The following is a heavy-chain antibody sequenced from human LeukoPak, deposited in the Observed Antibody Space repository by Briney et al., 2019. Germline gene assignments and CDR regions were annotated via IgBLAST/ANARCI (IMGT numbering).Heavy chain of an antibody. CDR1: GFSLSSYA. Sequence: PGRSLRLSCEASGFSLSSYAFHWVRLAPGKGLEWVSAISGSGGSTYYADSVKGRFTISRDNSKNTLYLQMNSLRAEDTAVYYCAKEGGGQAFDYWGQGTLVTVSS. CDR3: AKEGGGQAFDY. J-gene: IGHJ4*02. V-gene: IGHV3-23*01. D-gene: IGHD3-16*01. CDR2: ISGSGGST.